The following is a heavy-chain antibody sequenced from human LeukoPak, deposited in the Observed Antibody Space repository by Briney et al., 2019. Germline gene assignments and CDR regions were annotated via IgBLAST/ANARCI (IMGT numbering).Heavy chain of an antibody. CDR2: ISGSGGST. J-gene: IGHJ4*02. D-gene: IGHD3-10*01. CDR1: GFTFSSYA. CDR3: AKDLLPWFGELSPRIPSDY. Sequence: GGSLRLSCAASGFTFSSYAMSWVRQAPGKGLEWVSAISGSGGSTYYADSVKGRFTISRDNSKNTLYLQMNSLRAEDAAVYYCAKDLLPWFGELSPRIPSDYWGQGTLVTVSS. V-gene: IGHV3-23*01.